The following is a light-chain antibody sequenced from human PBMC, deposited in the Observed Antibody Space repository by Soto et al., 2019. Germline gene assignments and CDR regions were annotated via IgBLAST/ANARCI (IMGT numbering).Light chain of an antibody. CDR2: GAS. V-gene: IGKV3-15*01. J-gene: IGKJ1*01. CDR3: QQYNNWPRT. Sequence: ELVMTQSPATLSVSPGERATLSCRASQSVSSNLAWYQQKPAQAPRLLIYGASTRATGIPARFSGSGSGTEFTLTISSLQSEDFAVYYCQQYNNWPRTFGQGTRWIS. CDR1: QSVSSN.